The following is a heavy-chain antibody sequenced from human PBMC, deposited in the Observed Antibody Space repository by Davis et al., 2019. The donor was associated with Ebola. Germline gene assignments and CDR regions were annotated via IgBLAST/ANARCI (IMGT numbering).Heavy chain of an antibody. V-gene: IGHV4-61*08. CDR3: AVYTVVVTDIRAEYFQH. CDR1: GGSVSSGGHY. D-gene: IGHD2-21*02. CDR2: IYYSGST. Sequence: SETLSLTCTVSGGSVSSGGHYWSWIRQPPGKGLEWIAYIYYSGSTHYNPSIKSRATISVDTSSNQFYLRLSSVTAADTAVYYCAVYTVVVTDIRAEYFQHWGQGTLATVSS. J-gene: IGHJ1*01.